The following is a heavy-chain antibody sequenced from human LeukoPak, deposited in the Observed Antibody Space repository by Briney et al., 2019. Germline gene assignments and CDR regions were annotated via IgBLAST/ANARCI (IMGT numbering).Heavy chain of an antibody. J-gene: IGHJ4*02. CDR1: GYTFTGYY. D-gene: IGHD3-22*01. V-gene: IGHV1-2*02. CDR2: INPNSGGT. CDR3: ARDEGDSSGYYLPY. Sequence: ASVKVSCKASGYTFTGYYMHWVRQAPGQGLEWMGWINPNSGGTNYAQKFQGRVTMTRDTSISTAYMELSRLRSDDTAVYYCARDEGDSSGYYLPYWGQGTLVTVSS.